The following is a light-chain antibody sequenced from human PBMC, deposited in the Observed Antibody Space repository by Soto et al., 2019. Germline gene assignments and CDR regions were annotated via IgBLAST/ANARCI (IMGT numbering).Light chain of an antibody. CDR2: GAS. CDR3: QQYGSSGT. Sequence: EIVLTQSPGTLSLYPGERATLSCRASQSVSSSYLAWYQQKPGQAPRLLIYGASSRATGIPDRFSGSGSGTDFTLTISSLQSEDFAVYYCQQYGSSGTFGQGSKV. V-gene: IGKV3-20*01. CDR1: QSVSSSY. J-gene: IGKJ1*01.